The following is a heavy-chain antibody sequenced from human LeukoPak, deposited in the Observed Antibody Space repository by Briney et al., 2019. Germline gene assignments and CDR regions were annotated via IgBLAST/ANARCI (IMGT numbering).Heavy chain of an antibody. CDR1: GYTFTGYY. D-gene: IGHD3-10*01. CDR3: ARVQYYYYYYHYMDV. CDR2: INPNSGGT. Sequence: ASVKVSCKASGYTFTGYYMHWVRQAPGQGLEWMGWINPNSGGTNYAQKFQGRVTMIRDTSISTAYMELSRLRSDDTAVYYCARVQYYYYYYHYMDVWGKGTTVIVSS. V-gene: IGHV1-2*02. J-gene: IGHJ6*03.